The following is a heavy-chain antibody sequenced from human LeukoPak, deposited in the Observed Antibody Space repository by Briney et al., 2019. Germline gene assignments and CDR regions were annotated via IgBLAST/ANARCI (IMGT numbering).Heavy chain of an antibody. D-gene: IGHD6-19*01. CDR2: INWNGGST. V-gene: IGHV3-20*04. CDR1: GFTFDDYG. CDR3: ARPRSGWSLGTDDAFDI. J-gene: IGHJ3*02. Sequence: GGSLRLSCAASGFTFDDYGMSWVRQAPGKGLEWVSGINWNGGSTGYADSVKGRFTISRDNAKNSLYLQMNSLRAEDTALYYCARPRSGWSLGTDDAFDIWGQGTMVTVSS.